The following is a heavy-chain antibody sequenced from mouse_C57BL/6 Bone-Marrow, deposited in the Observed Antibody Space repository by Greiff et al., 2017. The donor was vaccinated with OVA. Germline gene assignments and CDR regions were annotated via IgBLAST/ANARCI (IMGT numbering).Heavy chain of an antibody. D-gene: IGHD4-1*02. Sequence: QVQLQQSGAELVRPGASVTLSCKASGYTFTDYEMHWVKQTPVHGLEWIGAIDPETGGTAYNQKFKGKAILTADKSSSTAYMELRSLTSEYSAVYYCTVNWDVDWYFGVWGTGTTVTVSS. V-gene: IGHV1-15*01. J-gene: IGHJ1*03. CDR2: IDPETGGT. CDR3: TVNWDVDWYFGV. CDR1: GYTFTDYE.